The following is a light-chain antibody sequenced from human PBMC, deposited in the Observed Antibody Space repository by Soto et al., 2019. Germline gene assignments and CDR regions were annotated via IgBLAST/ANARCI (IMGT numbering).Light chain of an antibody. J-gene: IGLJ3*02. Sequence: SYELTQPPSVSVAPGQTARITCGGTNIGSKSVHWYQQKPGQAPVLVVYDDSDRPSGIPERFSGSNSGNTATLTISRVEAGDEADYYCQVWDSSSDQNWVFGGGTKVTVL. CDR1: NIGSKS. CDR3: QVWDSSSDQNWV. V-gene: IGLV3-21*02. CDR2: DDS.